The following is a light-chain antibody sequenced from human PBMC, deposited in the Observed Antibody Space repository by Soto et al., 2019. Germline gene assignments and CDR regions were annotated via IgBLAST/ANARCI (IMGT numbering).Light chain of an antibody. CDR1: QSVSSN. J-gene: IGKJ5*01. CDR3: QQYNNWPPIT. Sequence: EIVMTQSPATLSVSPGERATLSCRASQSVSSNLAWYQQRPGQAPRLLIYGASTRATGIPARFSGSGSVTEFNFTISSLQSEDFAVYYCQQYNNWPPITYGQGTLLEIK. CDR2: GAS. V-gene: IGKV3-15*01.